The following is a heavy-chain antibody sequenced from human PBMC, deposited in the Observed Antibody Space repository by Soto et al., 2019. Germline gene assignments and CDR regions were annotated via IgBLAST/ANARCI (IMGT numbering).Heavy chain of an antibody. CDR2: ISGSGGST. CDR1: GFTFSSYA. Sequence: HPGGSLRLSCAASGFTFSSYAMSWVRQAPGKGLEWVSAISGSGGSTYYADSVKGRFTISRDNSKNTLYLQMNSLRAEDTAVYYCAKLGYYDILTGYLLDFDYWGQGTLVTVSS. J-gene: IGHJ4*02. D-gene: IGHD3-9*01. V-gene: IGHV3-23*01. CDR3: AKLGYYDILTGYLLDFDY.